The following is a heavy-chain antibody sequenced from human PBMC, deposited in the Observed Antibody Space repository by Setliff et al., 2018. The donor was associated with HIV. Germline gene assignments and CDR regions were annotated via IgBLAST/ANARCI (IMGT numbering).Heavy chain of an antibody. Sequence: ASVKVSCKTVGYRFTDFYVNWVRQAPGQGLEWMGWINPKSGATKNAQKFQGRVTMTRDTSISTVYMELSSLRSDDTALYFCARRAEDLAINPPSFDYYFDYWGQGTQVTVTS. J-gene: IGHJ4*02. CDR2: INPKSGAT. CDR1: GYRFTDFY. D-gene: IGHD3-9*01. V-gene: IGHV1-2*02. CDR3: ARRAEDLAINPPSFDYYFDY.